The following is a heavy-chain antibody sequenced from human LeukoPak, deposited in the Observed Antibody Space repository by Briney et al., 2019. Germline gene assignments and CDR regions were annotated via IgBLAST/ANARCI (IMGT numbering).Heavy chain of an antibody. J-gene: IGHJ4*02. V-gene: IGHV1-18*04. CDR2: ISAYNGNT. CDR3: ARANPLYCSSTTCLFDH. CDR1: GYTFTSYG. Sequence: ASVKVSCKASGYTFTSYGISWVRQAPGQGLEWMGWISAYNGNTNYAQKLQGRVTMTTDTSTSTAYMELSRLRSDDTAVYYCARANPLYCSSTTCLFDHWGQGTLVTVSS. D-gene: IGHD2-2*01.